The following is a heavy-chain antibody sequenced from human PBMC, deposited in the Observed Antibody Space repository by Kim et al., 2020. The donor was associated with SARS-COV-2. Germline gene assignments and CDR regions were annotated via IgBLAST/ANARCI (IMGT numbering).Heavy chain of an antibody. CDR2: ISNDGPTA. D-gene: IGHD3-10*01. CDR3: ARPSSSHLDF. CDR1: GFIFRNFG. Sequence: GGSLRLSCAASGFIFRNFGMHWVRQAPGKGLEWVAFISNDGPTAIYADSVRGRFTISRDYSENKLYLQMDSLSAGDTAVYYCARPSSSHLDFWGQGTLVT. J-gene: IGHJ4*02. V-gene: IGHV3-33*05.